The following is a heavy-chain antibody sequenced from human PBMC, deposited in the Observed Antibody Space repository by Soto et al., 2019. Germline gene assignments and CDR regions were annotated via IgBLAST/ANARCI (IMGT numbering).Heavy chain of an antibody. CDR2: IISSSSYI. D-gene: IGHD1-26*01. CDR1: GFTFTSYS. V-gene: IGHV3-21*01. CDR3: ARDRSPPHYGMDV. J-gene: IGHJ6*02. Sequence: GGSLRLSCAASGFTFTSYSMNWVRQAPGRGLEGVSSIISSSSYIYYADSEKGLFTITRDNARNPQYLQMNKPRDADTAVYYGARDRSPPHYGMDVWGQGTTVTVSS.